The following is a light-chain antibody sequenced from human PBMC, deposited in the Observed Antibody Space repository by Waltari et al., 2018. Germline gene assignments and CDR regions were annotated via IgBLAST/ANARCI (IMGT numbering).Light chain of an antibody. Sequence: QSALTQPASVSGSPGQSITISCTGTSSDVGGYNYVSLYQHHPGTAPKLMISDVTTRPSGGSDRFSGSKSGNSASLTVSGRQAEDEADYYCCAYAGSSLIFGGGTKLTVL. CDR1: SSDVGGYNY. J-gene: IGLJ2*01. V-gene: IGLV2-23*02. CDR2: DVT. CDR3: CAYAGSSLI.